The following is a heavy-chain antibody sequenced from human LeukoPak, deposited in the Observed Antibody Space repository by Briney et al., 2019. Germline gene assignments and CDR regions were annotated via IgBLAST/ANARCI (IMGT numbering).Heavy chain of an antibody. CDR2: INGGSDNA. CDR1: GYTFTSYV. J-gene: IGHJ4*02. D-gene: IGHD3-10*01. Sequence: ASVKVCCKASGYTFTSYVMHWVSQAPGQRLEWMGWINGGSDNAKYLQKFQGRVTISRDTSASTAYMELSSLRSEDTAVYYCARSLGSHNFEYWGQGTLVTVSS. CDR3: ARSLGSHNFEY. V-gene: IGHV1-3*01.